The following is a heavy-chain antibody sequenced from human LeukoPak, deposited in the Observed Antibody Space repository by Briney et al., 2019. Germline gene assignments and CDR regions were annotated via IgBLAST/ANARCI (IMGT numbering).Heavy chain of an antibody. Sequence: PSETLSLTCAVYGGSFSGYYWSWIRQPPGKGLEWIGEINHSGSTNYNPSLKSRVTISVDTSKNQFSLKLSSVTAADTAVYYCASSHSPTIYGSGSYYWFEPWGQGTLVTVSS. CDR3: ASSHSPTIYGSGSYYWFEP. J-gene: IGHJ5*02. CDR2: INHSGST. CDR1: GGSFSGYY. V-gene: IGHV4-34*01. D-gene: IGHD3-10*01.